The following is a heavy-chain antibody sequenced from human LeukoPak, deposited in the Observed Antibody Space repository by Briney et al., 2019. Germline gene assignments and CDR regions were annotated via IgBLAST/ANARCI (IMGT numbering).Heavy chain of an antibody. CDR2: IYPGDSDT. D-gene: IGHD3-22*01. Sequence: GESLKISCKGSGYSFTSYWIDWVRQMPGKGLEWLGIIYPGDSDTRYSPSFRGQLTISVDKSISTAYLQWSSLKASDTAMYFCARPSSGYPFDAFDIWGQGTMVTVSS. J-gene: IGHJ3*02. V-gene: IGHV5-51*01. CDR3: ARPSSGYPFDAFDI. CDR1: GYSFTSYW.